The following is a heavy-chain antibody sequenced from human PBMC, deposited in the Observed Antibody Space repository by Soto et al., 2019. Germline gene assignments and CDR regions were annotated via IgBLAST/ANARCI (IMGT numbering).Heavy chain of an antibody. Sequence: QVRLQESGPGLVKTSGTLSLSCAVSGGSVSNDNWCRWVRQPPGNGLEWIGENYHSGGTSYNRSLESRATLSVDKSKNEESLRLNYVTAADTDVYYCKKNSADALVYWGLGILVTVSS. CDR2: NYHSGGT. CDR1: GGSVSNDNW. D-gene: IGHD1-26*01. V-gene: IGHV4-4*02. J-gene: IGHJ4*02. CDR3: KKNSADALVY.